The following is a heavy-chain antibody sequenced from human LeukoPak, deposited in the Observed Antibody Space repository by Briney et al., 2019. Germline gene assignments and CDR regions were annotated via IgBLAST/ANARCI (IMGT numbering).Heavy chain of an antibody. CDR3: ARDPPARYYYDSSGYRNTIPVDY. Sequence: ASVKVSCKASGYTFTSYGISWVRQAPGQGLEWMGWISAYNGNTNYAQKLQGRVTMTTDTSTSTAYMELRSLRSDDTAVYYCARDPPARYYYDSSGYRNTIPVDYWGQGTLVTVSS. J-gene: IGHJ4*02. D-gene: IGHD3-22*01. CDR2: ISAYNGNT. V-gene: IGHV1-18*01. CDR1: GYTFTSYG.